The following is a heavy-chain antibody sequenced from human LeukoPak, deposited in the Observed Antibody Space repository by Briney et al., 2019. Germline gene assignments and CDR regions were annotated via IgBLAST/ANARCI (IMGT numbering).Heavy chain of an antibody. CDR1: GGSISSYY. J-gene: IGHJ3*02. CDR2: IYYSGST. Sequence: PSETLSLTCTVSGGSISSYYWSWIRQPPGKGLEWIGYIYYSGSTNYNPSLKSRVTISVDKSKNQFSLKLSSVTAADTAVYYCARVWEDIVVVVAATRPVAFDIWGQGTMVTVSS. D-gene: IGHD2-15*01. CDR3: ARVWEDIVVVVAATRPVAFDI. V-gene: IGHV4-59*12.